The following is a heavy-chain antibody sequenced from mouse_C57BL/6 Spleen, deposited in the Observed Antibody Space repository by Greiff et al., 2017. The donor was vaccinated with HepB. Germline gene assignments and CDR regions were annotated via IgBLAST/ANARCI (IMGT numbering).Heavy chain of an antibody. Sequence: VKLVESGAELARPGASVKLSCKASGYTFTSYGISWVKQRTGQGLEWIGEIYPRSGNTYYNEKFKGKATLTADKSSSTAYMELRSLTSEDSAVYFGARGYCGSSYGYYFDYWGQGTTLTVSS. V-gene: IGHV1-81*01. D-gene: IGHD1-1*01. CDR2: IYPRSGNT. CDR3: ARGYCGSSYGYYFDY. J-gene: IGHJ2*01. CDR1: GYTFTSYG.